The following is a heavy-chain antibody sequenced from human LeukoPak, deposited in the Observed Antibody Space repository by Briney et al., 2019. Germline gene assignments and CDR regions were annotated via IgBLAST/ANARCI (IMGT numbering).Heavy chain of an antibody. V-gene: IGHV3-30*02. CDR1: GFTFSSYG. J-gene: IGHJ5*02. D-gene: IGHD3-10*01. Sequence: PGGSLRLSCAASGFTFSSYGMHWVRQAPGKGLEWVAFIRYDGSNKYYADSVKGRFTISRDNSKNTLYLQMNSLRAEDTAVYYCAKDLLWFGDDRSNWFDPWGQGTLVTVSS. CDR3: AKDLLWFGDDRSNWFDP. CDR2: IRYDGSNK.